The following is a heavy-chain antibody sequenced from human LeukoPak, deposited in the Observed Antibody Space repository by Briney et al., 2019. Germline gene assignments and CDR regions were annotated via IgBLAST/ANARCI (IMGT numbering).Heavy chain of an antibody. V-gene: IGHV4-39*02. J-gene: IGHJ6*03. CDR2: VDSSGTS. D-gene: IGHD4-17*01. CDR3: ARLIDYGGFYFYYYMDV. CDR1: GGSISTTNSY. Sequence: PSETLSLTCTVSGGSISTTNSYWVWIRQPPGKGLEWLGNVDSSGTSHYNPSLRRRVTISVDTSKSHFSLKLTSVTAADTALYYCARLIDYGGFYFYYYMDVWGKGTTVAVSS.